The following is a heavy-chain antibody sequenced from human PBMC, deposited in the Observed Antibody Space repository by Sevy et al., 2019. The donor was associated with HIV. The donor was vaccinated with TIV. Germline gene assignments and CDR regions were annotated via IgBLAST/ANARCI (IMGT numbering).Heavy chain of an antibody. CDR2: IRYDGSNK. D-gene: IGHD3-3*01. J-gene: IGHJ6*02. CDR1: GVTLSSYG. Sequence: GGSLRLSCAASGVTLSSYGMHWVRQAPGKGLEWVAVIRYDGSNKYYADSVKGRFTISRDNSKNTLYLQMNSLRAEDTAVYYCARDRLGITISAEWGGGMDVWGQGTTVTVSS. CDR3: ARDRLGITISAEWGGGMDV. V-gene: IGHV3-33*01.